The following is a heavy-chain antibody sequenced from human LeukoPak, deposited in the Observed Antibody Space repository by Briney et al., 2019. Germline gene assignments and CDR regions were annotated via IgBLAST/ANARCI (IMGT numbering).Heavy chain of an antibody. CDR1: GFTFSSYA. Sequence: GGSLRLSCAASGFTFSSYAMSWVRQAPGKGLGWVSAISGSGGSTYYADSVEGRFTISRDNSKNTLYLQMNSLRAEDTAVYYCAKGGIVGATPDYWGQGTLVTVSS. D-gene: IGHD1-26*01. CDR2: ISGSGGST. V-gene: IGHV3-23*01. J-gene: IGHJ4*02. CDR3: AKGGIVGATPDY.